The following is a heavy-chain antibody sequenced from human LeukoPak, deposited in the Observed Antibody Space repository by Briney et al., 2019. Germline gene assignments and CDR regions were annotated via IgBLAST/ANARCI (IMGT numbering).Heavy chain of an antibody. J-gene: IGHJ4*02. CDR1: GGSISSYY. Sequence: SETLSLTCTVSGGSISSYYWSWVRQPPGKGLEWIGYIYYTGSTNYNPSHKSRVTISADTSKNQFSLKLSSVTAADTAVYYCAKLYGGSSSWYFDSWGQGTLVTVSS. CDR3: AKLYGGSSSWYFDS. V-gene: IGHV4-59*08. D-gene: IGHD6-13*01. CDR2: IYYTGST.